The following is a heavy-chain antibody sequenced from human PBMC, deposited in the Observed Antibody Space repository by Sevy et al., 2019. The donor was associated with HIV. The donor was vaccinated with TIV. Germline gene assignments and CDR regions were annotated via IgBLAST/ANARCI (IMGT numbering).Heavy chain of an antibody. D-gene: IGHD3-22*01. CDR2: YDPEDDKR. J-gene: IGHJ4*02. V-gene: IGHV1-24*01. CDR1: GKTLTQLS. CDR3: ATTEDYYESSGSPFDY. Sequence: ASVKVSCKVSGKTLTQLSMHWVRQAPGKGLEWMGSYDPEDDKRIYAQKFQGRVTMTEDTSTDTAYMELRILRSEDTAAYYCATTEDYYESSGSPFDYWGQGTLVTVSS.